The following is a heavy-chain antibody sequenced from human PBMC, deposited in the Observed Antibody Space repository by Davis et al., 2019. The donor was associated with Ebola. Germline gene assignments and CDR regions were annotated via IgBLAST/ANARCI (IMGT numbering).Heavy chain of an antibody. J-gene: IGHJ4*02. CDR3: ARDGENYSDLDY. CDR1: GFTFSSYW. D-gene: IGHD3-10*01. V-gene: IGHV3-74*01. CDR2: INSDGSST. Sequence: HTGGSLRLSCAASGFTFSSYWMHWVRQAPGKGLVWVSRINSDGSSTSYADSVKGRFTISRDNAKSTLFLQMSSLRAEDTAVYYCARDGENYSDLDYWGQGTLVTVSS.